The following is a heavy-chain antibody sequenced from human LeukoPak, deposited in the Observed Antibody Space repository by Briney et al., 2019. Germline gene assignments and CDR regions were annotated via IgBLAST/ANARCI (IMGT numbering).Heavy chain of an antibody. CDR2: IYYSGST. Sequence: SETLSLTCTVSGASISSGDYYWGWIRQSPGKGLEWIGTIYYSGSTNYNPSLKSRVTISVDTSENQFSLRLSSVTATDTAVYYCVRRGERLNPGLYYFDYWGQGTLVTVSS. J-gene: IGHJ4*02. CDR3: VRRGERLNPGLYYFDY. CDR1: GASISSGDYY. V-gene: IGHV4-39*01. D-gene: IGHD6-25*01.